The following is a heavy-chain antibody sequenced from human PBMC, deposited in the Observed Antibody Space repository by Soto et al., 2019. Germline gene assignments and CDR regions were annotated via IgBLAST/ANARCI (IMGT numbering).Heavy chain of an antibody. V-gene: IGHV3-33*01. D-gene: IGHD6-13*01. CDR3: ARSIAAAGTAGY. CDR2: IWYDGSNK. Sequence: QVQLVESGGGVVQPGRSLRLSCAESGFTFSSYGMHWVRQAPGKGLEWVAVIWYDGSNKYYADSVKGRFTISRDNSKNTLYLQMNSLRAEDTAVYYCARSIAAAGTAGYWGQGTLVTVSS. CDR1: GFTFSSYG. J-gene: IGHJ4*02.